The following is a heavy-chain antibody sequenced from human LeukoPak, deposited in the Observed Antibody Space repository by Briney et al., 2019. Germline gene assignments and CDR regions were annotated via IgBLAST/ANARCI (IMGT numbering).Heavy chain of an antibody. Sequence: PGGSLRLSCAASGFTFSSYGMHWVRQAPGKGLEWVAVISYDGSNKYYADSVKGRFTISRDNSKNTLYLQMNSLRAEDTAVYYCAQRYCSGGSCSYFDYWGQGTLVTVSS. V-gene: IGHV3-30*18. CDR3: AQRYCSGGSCSYFDY. CDR1: GFTFSSYG. D-gene: IGHD2-15*01. J-gene: IGHJ4*02. CDR2: ISYDGSNK.